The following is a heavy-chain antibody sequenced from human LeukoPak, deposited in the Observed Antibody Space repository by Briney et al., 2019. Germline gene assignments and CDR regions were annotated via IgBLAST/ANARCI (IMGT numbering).Heavy chain of an antibody. CDR2: IYDTVST. Sequence: PSETLSLTCIVSGGSISTYYWTWIRQPLGKGLEWIGFIYDTVSTNYNPSLKSRVTISVDRSKNQFSLKLSSVTAADTAVYYCARAKLGNWFDPWGQGTLVTVSS. CDR3: ARAKLGNWFDP. D-gene: IGHD6-13*01. CDR1: GGSISTYY. V-gene: IGHV4-59*12. J-gene: IGHJ5*02.